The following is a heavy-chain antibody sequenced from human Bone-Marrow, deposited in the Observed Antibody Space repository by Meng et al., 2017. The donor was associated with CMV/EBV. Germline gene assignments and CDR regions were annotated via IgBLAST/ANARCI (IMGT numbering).Heavy chain of an antibody. CDR1: GYTFTSYD. CDR2: MNPNSGNT. Sequence: ASVKVSCKASGYTFTSYDINWVRQATGQGLEWMGWMNPNSGNTGYAQKFQGRVTITRNTSISTAYMELSSLRSEDTAVYYCARGPRIVVVPATWSYGMDVWGQGTTVTVSS. V-gene: IGHV1-8*03. CDR3: ARGPRIVVVPATWSYGMDV. D-gene: IGHD2-2*01. J-gene: IGHJ6*02.